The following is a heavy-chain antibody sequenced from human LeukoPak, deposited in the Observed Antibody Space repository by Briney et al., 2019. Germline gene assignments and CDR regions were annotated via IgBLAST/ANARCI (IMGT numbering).Heavy chain of an antibody. Sequence: SGGSLRLSCAASGFTFSNYKMNWVRQAPGKGLEWVSYISSSGSITYYSDSVKGRFTISRDNAKNSLYLQMNSLRAEDTAVYYCARDFGYFWGQGTLVTVSS. V-gene: IGHV3-48*03. J-gene: IGHJ4*02. D-gene: IGHD3-10*01. CDR2: ISSSGSIT. CDR1: GFTFSNYK. CDR3: ARDFGYF.